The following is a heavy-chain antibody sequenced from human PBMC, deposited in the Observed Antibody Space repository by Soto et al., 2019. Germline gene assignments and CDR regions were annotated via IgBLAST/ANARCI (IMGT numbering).Heavy chain of an antibody. J-gene: IGHJ5*02. CDR2: IYYSGST. D-gene: IGHD2-15*01. CDR3: ARQMVAANRGLWCDP. V-gene: IGHV4-59*01. CDR1: GGSISRYY. Sequence: SETLSLTCTVSGGSISRYYWSWIRQPPGKGLEWIGYIYYSGSTNYNPSLKSRVTISVDTSKNQFSLKLSSVTAADTAVYYCARQMVAANRGLWCDPWGQGTLVTVS.